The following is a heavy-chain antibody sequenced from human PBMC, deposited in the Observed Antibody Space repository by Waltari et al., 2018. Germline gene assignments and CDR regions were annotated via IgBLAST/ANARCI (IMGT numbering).Heavy chain of an antibody. Sequence: QLQLQESGPGLVKPSETLSLTCSVSGGSISSTSYYWGWTRQHPGKGLEWIGSIYYTRNTYYNPSPKSRVTISVDTSKNQFSLKVSSVTAADTAVYYCARPIAVAGTGDFWGQGTLVTVSS. CDR3: ARPIAVAGTGDF. CDR1: GGSISSTSYY. CDR2: IYYTRNT. V-gene: IGHV4-39*01. J-gene: IGHJ4*02. D-gene: IGHD6-19*01.